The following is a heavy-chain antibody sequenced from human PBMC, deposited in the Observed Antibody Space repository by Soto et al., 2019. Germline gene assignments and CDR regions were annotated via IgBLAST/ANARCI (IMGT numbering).Heavy chain of an antibody. CDR1: GFTFSDYY. CDR3: ARDDYGDYHYFDY. Sequence: GGSLRLSCAASGFTFSDYYMSWIRQAPGKGLEWVSYINSSGSTIYYADSVKGRFTISRDNAKNSLYLQMNSLRAEDTAVYYCARDDYGDYHYFDYWGQGTLVTVSS. CDR2: INSSGSTI. D-gene: IGHD4-17*01. V-gene: IGHV3-11*01. J-gene: IGHJ4*02.